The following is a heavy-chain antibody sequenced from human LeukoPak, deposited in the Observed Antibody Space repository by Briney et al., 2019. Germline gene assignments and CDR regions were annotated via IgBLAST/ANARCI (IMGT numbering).Heavy chain of an antibody. CDR2: ISYDGSNK. D-gene: IGHD1-26*01. CDR1: GFTFSSYA. Sequence: PGRSLRLSCAASGFTFSSYAMHWVRQAPGKGLEWVAVISYDGSNKYYVDSVKGRFTISRDNSKNTLYLQMNSLRAEDTAVYYCARDHWRATGVYWGQGTLVTVSS. CDR3: ARDHWRATGVY. J-gene: IGHJ4*02. V-gene: IGHV3-30-3*01.